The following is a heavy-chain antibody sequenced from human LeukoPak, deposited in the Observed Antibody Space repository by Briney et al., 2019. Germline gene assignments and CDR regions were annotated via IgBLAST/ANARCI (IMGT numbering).Heavy chain of an antibody. Sequence: GGSLRLSCAASGFTFSSYSMNWVRQAPGKGLEWVSSISSSSSYIYYADSVKGRFTISRDNAKNSLYLQMNSLRAEDTAVYYCARDMGNDLWAFDIWGQGTMVTVSS. J-gene: IGHJ3*02. CDR3: ARDMGNDLWAFDI. CDR1: GFTFSSYS. CDR2: ISSSSSYI. D-gene: IGHD1-1*01. V-gene: IGHV3-21*01.